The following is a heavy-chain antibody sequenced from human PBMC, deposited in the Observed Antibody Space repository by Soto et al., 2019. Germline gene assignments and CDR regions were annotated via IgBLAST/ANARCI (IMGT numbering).Heavy chain of an antibody. CDR2: ISYDGSNK. CDR3: AREDDRDGEPNFYY. J-gene: IGHJ4*02. D-gene: IGHD3-22*01. CDR1: GFTFSSYA. V-gene: IGHV3-30-3*01. Sequence: QVQLVESGGGVVQPGRSLCLSCAASGFTFSSYAMHWVRQAPGKGLEWVAVISYDGSNKYYADSVKGRFTISRDTSKNTLDLQMNSLRAEDTAVYDCAREDDRDGEPNFYYRGQGALVTVSS.